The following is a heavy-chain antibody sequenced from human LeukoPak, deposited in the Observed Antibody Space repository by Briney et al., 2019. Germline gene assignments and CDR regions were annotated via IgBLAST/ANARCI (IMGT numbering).Heavy chain of an antibody. D-gene: IGHD3-22*01. V-gene: IGHV3-33*01. CDR2: IWYDGSNK. CDR1: GFTFSSYG. Sequence: GGSLRLSCAASGFTFSSYGMHWVRQAPGKGLEWVAVIWYDGSNKYYADSVKGRFTIPRDNSKNTLYLQMNSLRAEDTAVYYCARGTDYYDSSGYIGDFVYWGQGTLVTVSS. CDR3: ARGTDYYDSSGYIGDFVY. J-gene: IGHJ4*02.